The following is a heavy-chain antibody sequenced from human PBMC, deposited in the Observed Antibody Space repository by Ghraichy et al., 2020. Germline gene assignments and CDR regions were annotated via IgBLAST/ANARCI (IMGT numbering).Heavy chain of an antibody. CDR2: IYTSGST. CDR3: ASKGDIAAAGTLYYYYGMDV. CDR1: GGSISSYY. V-gene: IGHV4-4*09. Sequence: SETLSLTCTVSGGSISSYYWSWIRQPPGKGLEWIGYIYTSGSTNYNPSLKSRVTISVDTSKNQFSLKLSSVTAADTAVYYCASKGDIAAAGTLYYYYGMDVWGQGPTVTAPS. D-gene: IGHD6-13*01. J-gene: IGHJ6*02.